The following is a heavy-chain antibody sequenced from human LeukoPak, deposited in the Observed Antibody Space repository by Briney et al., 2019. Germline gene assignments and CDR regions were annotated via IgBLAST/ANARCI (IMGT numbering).Heavy chain of an antibody. V-gene: IGHV3-21*01. Sequence: GRTLSLSCAASGFTFSNYNMNWVRHAPAKGLEWVSSISSSSSYIYYANSLKGRFTISRDNAQNTLYLQMNSLIAEDTAVYYCAKAIAGGGGFDYWGQGTLVTVSS. CDR3: AKAIAGGGGFDY. D-gene: IGHD3-16*01. J-gene: IGHJ4*02. CDR1: GFTFSNYN. CDR2: ISSSSSYI.